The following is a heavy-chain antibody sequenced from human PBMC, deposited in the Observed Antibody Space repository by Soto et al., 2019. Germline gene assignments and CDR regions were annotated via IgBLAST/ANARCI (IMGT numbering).Heavy chain of an antibody. Sequence: QVQLQESGPGLVKPSETLSLTCTVSGGSISSYYWSWIRQPPGKGLEWIGYIYYSGSTNYNPSLKSRVILSVNTAKNQFSLKLNSMTAADPAVYYCARHNYGSGSTYFDYWGQGPLVTVSS. CDR3: ARHNYGSGSTYFDY. CDR1: GGSISSYY. D-gene: IGHD3-10*01. CDR2: IYYSGST. V-gene: IGHV4-59*08. J-gene: IGHJ4*02.